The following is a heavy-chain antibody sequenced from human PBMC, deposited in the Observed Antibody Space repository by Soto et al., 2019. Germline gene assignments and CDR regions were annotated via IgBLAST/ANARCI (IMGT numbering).Heavy chain of an antibody. J-gene: IGHJ4*02. Sequence: GASVKVSCKASGGTFSSYAISWVLQAPGQGLEWMGGIIPIFGTANYAQKFQGRVTITADESTSTAYMELSSLRSEDTAVYYCARVPLAYCGGDCYSDFDYWGQGTLVTVSS. D-gene: IGHD2-21*02. CDR2: IIPIFGTA. V-gene: IGHV1-69*13. CDR3: ARVPLAYCGGDCYSDFDY. CDR1: GGTFSSYA.